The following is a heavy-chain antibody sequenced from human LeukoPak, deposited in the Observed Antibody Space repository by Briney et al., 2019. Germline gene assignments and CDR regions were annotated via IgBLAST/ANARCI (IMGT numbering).Heavy chain of an antibody. V-gene: IGHV3-21*01. D-gene: IGHD2-2*01. Sequence: WGSLRRYCVASGFTFTTYSMNWVRQAPGKGLEWVSSISGSSSYIYYADSVKGRFTISRDNAKNSLYLQMNSLRAEDTAVYYCARSVMSSWDQPQTNFDYWGQGRQVSVPS. CDR2: ISGSSSYI. J-gene: IGHJ4*01. CDR1: GFTFTTYS. CDR3: ARSVMSSWDQPQTNFDY.